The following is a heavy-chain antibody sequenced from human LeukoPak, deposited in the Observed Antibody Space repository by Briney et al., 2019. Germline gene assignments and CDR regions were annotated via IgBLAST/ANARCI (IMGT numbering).Heavy chain of an antibody. CDR3: ARDSDIVVVPAAINDAFDI. J-gene: IGHJ3*02. CDR1: GYTFTGYY. Sequence: ASVKVSCKASGYTFTGYYMHWVRQAPGQGLEWMGWISAYNGNTNYAQKLQGRVTMTTDTSTSTAYMELRSLRSDDTAVYYCARDSDIVVVPAAINDAFDIWGQGTMVTASS. CDR2: ISAYNGNT. V-gene: IGHV1-18*04. D-gene: IGHD2-2*02.